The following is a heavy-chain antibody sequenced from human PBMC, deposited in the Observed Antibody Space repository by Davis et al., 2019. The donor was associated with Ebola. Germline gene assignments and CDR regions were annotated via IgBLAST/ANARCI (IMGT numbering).Heavy chain of an antibody. Sequence: GESLKISCAASGFTFSTYGMHWVRQAQGKGLEWVAGISYDGSNKNYADSVKGRFTISRDNSKNTLYLQMNSLRTEDAAVYFCASHDYIWGSYRGFDYWGQGTLVTVSS. J-gene: IGHJ4*02. CDR1: GFTFSTYG. D-gene: IGHD3-16*02. CDR3: ASHDYIWGSYRGFDY. CDR2: ISYDGSNK. V-gene: IGHV3-30*03.